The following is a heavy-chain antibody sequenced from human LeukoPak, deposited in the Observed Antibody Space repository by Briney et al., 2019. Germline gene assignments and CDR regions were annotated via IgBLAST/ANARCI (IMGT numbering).Heavy chain of an antibody. CDR3: ARDRSYGDFAWGY. CDR2: IYTGGNE. D-gene: IGHD4-17*01. Sequence: GGSLRLSCAASGFSVSSKYMSWVRQAPGKGLEWVSVIYTGGNEYYADSVKGRFTISRDNSKNMVYLQMNSLRAEDTAVYYCARDRSYGDFAWGYWGQGTLVTVSS. CDR1: GFSVSSKY. J-gene: IGHJ4*02. V-gene: IGHV3-53*05.